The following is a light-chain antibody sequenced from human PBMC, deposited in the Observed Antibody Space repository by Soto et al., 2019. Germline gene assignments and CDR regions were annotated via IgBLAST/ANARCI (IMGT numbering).Light chain of an antibody. CDR2: DTT. Sequence: QAVVTQEPSLAVSPEAPVTLTCGSSTEAVTNGHHPYWFQQKPGQAPWILIYDTTNRRTGTPGRFSGSLLGGKAALTLSGVQPEDEAEYYCLLSYNGPYVFGTGTKVTVL. CDR3: LLSYNGPYV. V-gene: IGLV7-46*01. CDR1: TEAVTNGHH. J-gene: IGLJ1*01.